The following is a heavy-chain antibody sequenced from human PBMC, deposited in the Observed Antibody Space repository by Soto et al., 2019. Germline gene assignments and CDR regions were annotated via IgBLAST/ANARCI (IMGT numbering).Heavy chain of an antibody. Sequence: SETLSLTCTVSGGSISSYYWSWIRQPPGKGLEWIGYIYYSGSTNYNPSLKSRVTISVGTSKNQFSLKLSSVTAADTAVYYCARSKKQNPYYYDSSGLFDYWGQGTLVTVSS. V-gene: IGHV4-59*01. J-gene: IGHJ4*02. CDR2: IYYSGST. CDR1: GGSISSYY. CDR3: ARSKKQNPYYYDSSGLFDY. D-gene: IGHD3-22*01.